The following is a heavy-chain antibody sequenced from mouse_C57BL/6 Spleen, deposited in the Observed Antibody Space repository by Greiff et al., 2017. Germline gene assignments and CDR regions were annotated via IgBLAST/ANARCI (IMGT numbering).Heavy chain of an antibody. Sequence: QVQLQQPGAELVMPGASVKLSCKASGYTFTSYWMHWVKQRPGQGLEWIGEIDPSDSYTNYNRKFKGKSTLSVDKSSSTAYMQLSSLTSEDSAVYYSARAITSVVVPVDYWGQGTTLTVSS. D-gene: IGHD1-1*01. V-gene: IGHV1-69*01. CDR1: GYTFTSYW. CDR2: IDPSDSYT. J-gene: IGHJ2*01. CDR3: ARAITSVVVPVDY.